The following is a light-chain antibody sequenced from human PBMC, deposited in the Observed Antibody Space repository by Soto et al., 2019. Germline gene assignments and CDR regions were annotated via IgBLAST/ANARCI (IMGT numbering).Light chain of an antibody. V-gene: IGKV1-9*01. CDR2: EAS. CDR3: QQLYTLPFT. Sequence: IQLPQSTSSLSASVGDRVTLTCRATQGISSYVGWYQQKPGKAPNLLIYEASTLQSGVPSRFSGSGSGTEFTLTISGLLPEDFAAYHCQQLYTLPFTFGQGTRLEIK. J-gene: IGKJ5*01. CDR1: QGISSY.